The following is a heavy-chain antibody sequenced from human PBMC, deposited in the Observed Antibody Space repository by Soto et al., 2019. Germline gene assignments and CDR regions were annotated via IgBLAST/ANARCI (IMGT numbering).Heavy chain of an antibody. Sequence: QVQRVQSGAEVSNPGPSVKVSCKASGGTLSSYGISRLRQAPGQGLEWMGGIIPIFGTANYAQKFQGRVTITADESTSTAYMELSSLRSEDTAVYYCARARTGYVDTAMEGYWGQGTLVTVSS. CDR1: GGTLSSYG. D-gene: IGHD5-18*01. CDR2: IIPIFGTA. J-gene: IGHJ4*02. V-gene: IGHV1-69*01. CDR3: ARARTGYVDTAMEGY.